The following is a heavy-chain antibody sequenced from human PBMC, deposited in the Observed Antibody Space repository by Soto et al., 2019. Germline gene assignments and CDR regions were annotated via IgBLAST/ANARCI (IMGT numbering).Heavy chain of an antibody. Sequence: SETLSLTYAVSIGSISSSHWWSWVRQPPGKGLEWIGEVSQSGNTNYNPSLKSRVTISVDKSKNQFSLNLSSVTAADTAMYYCAGRDYTWGSPFWGQGTMVTVSS. CDR2: VSQSGNT. V-gene: IGHV4-4*02. J-gene: IGHJ3*01. CDR3: AGRDYTWGSPF. D-gene: IGHD3-16*01. CDR1: IGSISSSHW.